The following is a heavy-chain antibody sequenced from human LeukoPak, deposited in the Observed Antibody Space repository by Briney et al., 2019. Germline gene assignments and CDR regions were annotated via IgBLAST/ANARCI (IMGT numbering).Heavy chain of an antibody. J-gene: IGHJ4*02. D-gene: IGHD3-9*01. Sequence: GGSLRLSCAASGLNFGNYYMSWIRQAPGKGLEWVSYISSSSSYTNYADSVKGRFTISRDNAKNSLYLQMNSLRAEDTAVYYCARVGPLYDILTWRYFDYWGQGTLVTVSS. CDR3: ARVGPLYDILTWRYFDY. CDR2: ISSSSSYT. V-gene: IGHV3-11*06. CDR1: GLNFGNYY.